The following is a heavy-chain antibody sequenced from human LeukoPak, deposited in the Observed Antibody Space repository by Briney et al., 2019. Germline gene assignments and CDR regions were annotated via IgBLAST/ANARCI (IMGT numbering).Heavy chain of an antibody. CDR3: AKGRYDILTGYYGLIDY. J-gene: IGHJ4*02. V-gene: IGHV3-48*03. CDR2: ISSSGSTI. Sequence: PGGSLRLSCAASGFTFSSYEMNWVRQAPGKGLEWVSYISSSGSTIYYADSVKGRFTISRDNSKNTLYLQMNSLRAEDTAVYYCAKGRYDILTGYYGLIDYWGQGTLVTVSS. CDR1: GFTFSSYE. D-gene: IGHD3-9*01.